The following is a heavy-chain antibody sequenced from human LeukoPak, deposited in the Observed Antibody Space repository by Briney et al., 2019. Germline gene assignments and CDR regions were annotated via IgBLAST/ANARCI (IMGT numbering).Heavy chain of an antibody. CDR2: INPNTGGT. D-gene: IGHD6-19*01. J-gene: IGHJ3*02. CDR3: ARVKGWYSSGLFDAFDI. V-gene: IGHV1-2*02. CDR1: GYTFTGFY. Sequence: ASVKVSCKASGYTFTGFYIHWVRQAPGQGLEWMGWINPNTGGTNYAQKFQGRVTMTRDTSISTAYMELSRLKSDDTAVYYCARVKGWYSSGLFDAFDIWGQGTMVTVSS.